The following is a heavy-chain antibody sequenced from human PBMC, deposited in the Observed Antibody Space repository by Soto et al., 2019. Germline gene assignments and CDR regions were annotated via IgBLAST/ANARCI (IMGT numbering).Heavy chain of an antibody. CDR2: IYPGDSEI. V-gene: IGHV5-51*01. CDR3: ARSTAGNSLAPFDF. Sequence: RKISCQASGYSFTTYWIAWVRQTPGRGLEWMGIIYPGDSEIKYSPSFDGQVTFSVDKSTSTAYLQWIGLKTSDTGMYFCARSTAGNSLAPFDFWGQGSLVTVSS. J-gene: IGHJ4*02. CDR1: GYSFTTYW. D-gene: IGHD2-21*01.